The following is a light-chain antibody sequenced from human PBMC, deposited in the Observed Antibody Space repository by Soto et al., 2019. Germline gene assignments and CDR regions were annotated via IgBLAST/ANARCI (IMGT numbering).Light chain of an antibody. J-gene: IGKJ1*01. CDR1: QSVSGSY. CDR2: DAS. V-gene: IGKV3-20*01. Sequence: EIVLTQSPGTLSLSPGERATLSCRASQSVSGSYLAWFQQKPGQAPRLLIYDASTRATGVPGRFSGSGSGPDFSLTISRLEPADFAVYYCQHYGSSPWTFGQGTKVEIK. CDR3: QHYGSSPWT.